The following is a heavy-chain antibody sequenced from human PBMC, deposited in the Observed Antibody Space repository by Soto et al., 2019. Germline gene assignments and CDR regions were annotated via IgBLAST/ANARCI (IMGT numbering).Heavy chain of an antibody. Sequence: EVQLVESGGGLVQPGGSLRLACAASGFNLRSYEMNWVRQAPGKGLEWVSYISNNDDTIYYADSVRGRFTISRDNAKNSLYLQMNTLRAEDTAVYFCARDSNPYDISGINWFDLWGQGTLVTVSS. V-gene: IGHV3-48*03. J-gene: IGHJ5*02. CDR1: GFNLRSYE. CDR2: ISNNDDTI. D-gene: IGHD3-22*01. CDR3: ARDSNPYDISGINWFDL.